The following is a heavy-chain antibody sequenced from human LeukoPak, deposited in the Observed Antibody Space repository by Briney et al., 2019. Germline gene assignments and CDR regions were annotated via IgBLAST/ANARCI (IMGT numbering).Heavy chain of an antibody. CDR3: ARADPFDY. CDR1: GGSISSYY. V-gene: IGHV4-59*08. J-gene: IGHJ4*02. Sequence: SETLSLTCTVSGGSISSYYWSWIRQPPGKGLEWIGYIYYSGSTNYNPSLKSRVTISVDTSKNQFSLKLSSVTAADTAVYYCARADPFDYWGQGTLVTVSS. CDR2: IYYSGST.